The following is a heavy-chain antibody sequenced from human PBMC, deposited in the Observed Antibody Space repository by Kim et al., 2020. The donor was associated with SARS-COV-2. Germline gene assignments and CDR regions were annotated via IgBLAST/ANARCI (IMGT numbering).Heavy chain of an antibody. V-gene: IGHV1-24*01. D-gene: IGHD6-6*01. CDR1: GYTLTELS. CDR2: FDPEDGET. J-gene: IGHJ6*02. Sequence: ASVKVSCKVSGYTLTELSMHWVRQAPGKGLEWMGGFDPEDGETIYAQKFQGRVTMTEDTSTDTAYMELSSLRSEDTAVYYCATLGAARQIYYYGMDVWGQGTTVTVSS. CDR3: ATLGAARQIYYYGMDV.